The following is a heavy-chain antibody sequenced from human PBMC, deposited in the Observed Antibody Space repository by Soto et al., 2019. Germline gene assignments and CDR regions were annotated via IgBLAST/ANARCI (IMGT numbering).Heavy chain of an antibody. Sequence: QVQLQESGPGLVKPSQTLSLTCTVSGGSISSGGYYWSWIRQHPGKGLEWIGYIYYRGSIYYNPFVRSRAPISVDTSKNLYSLKLSSVTAGDTAVSYCAGVGGTNWFDPWGQGTLVTLSS. V-gene: IGHV4-31*03. CDR1: GGSISSGGYY. CDR2: IYYRGSI. CDR3: AGVGGTNWFDP. D-gene: IGHD3-16*01. J-gene: IGHJ5*02.